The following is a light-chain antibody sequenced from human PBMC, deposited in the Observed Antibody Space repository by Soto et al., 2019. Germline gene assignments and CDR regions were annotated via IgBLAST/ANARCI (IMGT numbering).Light chain of an antibody. CDR3: QQSYSTPPT. CDR1: QSVSSN. J-gene: IGKJ1*01. V-gene: IGKV3-15*01. Sequence: EIVMTQSPATLSVSPGERATLSCWASQSVSSNLAWYQQKSGQAPRLLMYGASTRASGIPARFSGSGSGTEFTLTISSLQPEDFATYYCQQSYSTPPTFGQGTKVDI. CDR2: GAS.